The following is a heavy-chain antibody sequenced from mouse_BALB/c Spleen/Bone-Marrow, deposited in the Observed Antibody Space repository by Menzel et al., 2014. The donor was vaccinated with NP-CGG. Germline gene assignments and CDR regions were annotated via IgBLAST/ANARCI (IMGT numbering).Heavy chain of an antibody. J-gene: IGHJ4*01. V-gene: IGHV4-1*02. CDR3: ARNAYYAMDY. Sequence: EVQGVESGGGLVQPGGSLKLSCAASGFDFSRYWMSWVRQAPGKGLEWIGEINPDSSTISYTPSLKDKFIISRDNAKNTLYLQMSKVRSEDTALYYCARNAYYAMDYWGQGTSVTVSS. CDR2: INPDSSTI. CDR1: GFDFSRYW.